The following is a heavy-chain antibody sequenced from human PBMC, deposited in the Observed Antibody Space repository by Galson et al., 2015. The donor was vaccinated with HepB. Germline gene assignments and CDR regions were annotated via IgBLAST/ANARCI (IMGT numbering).Heavy chain of an antibody. D-gene: IGHD6-13*01. J-gene: IGHJ5*02. V-gene: IGHV1-69*13. CDR1: GGTLSNFA. CDR2: IITIFGTP. Sequence: SVKVSCKASGGTLSNFAINWVRQAPGQGLEWMGGIITIFGTPNYAQKFQGRVTFTADDSTGTAYMDLNSLRADDTAVYYCARDDQPAYAAAGTGMGWFDPWGQGTLVTVSS. CDR3: ARDDQPAYAAAGTGMGWFDP.